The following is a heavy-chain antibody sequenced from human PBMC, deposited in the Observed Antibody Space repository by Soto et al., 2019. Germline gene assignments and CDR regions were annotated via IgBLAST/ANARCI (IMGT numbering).Heavy chain of an antibody. D-gene: IGHD3-3*01. CDR3: ARGYYDFWCCYYISPYGMDV. CDR2: ISSRGSSI. CDR1: GFTFSDYY. V-gene: IGHV3-11*01. J-gene: IGHJ6*02. Sequence: GGSLRLSCAVSGFTFSDYYMSWIRQAPGKGLEWVSYISSRGSSIYYADAVKGRFTISRDNAKNSLYLQMNGLRAEDTAVYYCARGYYDFWCCYYISPYGMDVWGQGTTVTVSS.